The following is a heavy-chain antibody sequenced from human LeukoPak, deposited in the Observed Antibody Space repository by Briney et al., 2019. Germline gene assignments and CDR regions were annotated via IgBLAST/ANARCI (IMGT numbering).Heavy chain of an antibody. D-gene: IGHD6-13*01. CDR3: ARVYGSFIRKDFDY. Sequence: GASVKVSCKVSGYTLTELSKHWVRQAPGKGLEWMGGFDPEDGETIYAQKFQGRVTMTRNTSISTAYMELSSLRSEDTAVYYCARVYGSFIRKDFDYWGQGTLVTVSS. CDR1: GYTLTELS. CDR2: FDPEDGET. J-gene: IGHJ4*02. V-gene: IGHV1-24*01.